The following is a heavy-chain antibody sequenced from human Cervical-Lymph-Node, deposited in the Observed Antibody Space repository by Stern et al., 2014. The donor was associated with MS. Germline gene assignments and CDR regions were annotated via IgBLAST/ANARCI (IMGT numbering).Heavy chain of an antibody. CDR2: VSDDGTQR. CDR3: ARGGRGVGLEY. V-gene: IGHV3-30-3*01. D-gene: IGHD3-10*01. Sequence: QVQLVQSGGGVVQPGRSLSLSCVASGFTFSTYAMHWVRQAPGKGLEWVAFVSDDGTQRNSTDSVKARFTISRDNSKNTLYLHMNSLRDEDTAVYFCARGGRGVGLEYWGQGALVTVSS. CDR1: GFTFSTYA. J-gene: IGHJ4*02.